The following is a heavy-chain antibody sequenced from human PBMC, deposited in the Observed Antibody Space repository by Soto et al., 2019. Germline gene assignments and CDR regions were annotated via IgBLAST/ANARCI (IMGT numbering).Heavy chain of an antibody. CDR3: ARHLGPTGPNY. V-gene: IGHV4-39*01. CDR1: GDSIGSGSSY. D-gene: IGHD1-26*01. Sequence: QLQVQESGPGLVKPSETLSLTCTVSGDSIGSGSSYWGWVRQPPGKGLEWIGSFYYTRNTHYNPSLKSRVTISVDTSKNQFSLNLSSVTAADRSVYYCARHLGPTGPNYWGQGILVTVSS. CDR2: FYYTRNT. J-gene: IGHJ4*02.